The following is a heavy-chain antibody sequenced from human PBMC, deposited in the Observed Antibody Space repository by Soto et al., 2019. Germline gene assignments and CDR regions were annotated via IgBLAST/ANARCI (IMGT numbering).Heavy chain of an antibody. CDR3: ARDRVGYGMDV. J-gene: IGHJ6*02. D-gene: IGHD1-26*01. CDR1: GGSISSYY. CDR2: IYYSGST. Sequence: RSLTCTVSGGSISSYYWSWIRQPPGKGLEWIGYIYYSGSTNYNPSLKSRVTISVDTSKNQFSLKLSSVTAADTAVYYCARDRVGYGMDVWGQGTTVTVSS. V-gene: IGHV4-59*01.